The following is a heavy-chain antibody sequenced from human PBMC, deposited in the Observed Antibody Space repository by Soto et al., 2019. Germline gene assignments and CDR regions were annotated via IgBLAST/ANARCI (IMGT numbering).Heavy chain of an antibody. CDR3: TRHLGGNHYYYGMDV. J-gene: IGHJ6*02. Sequence: QVQLVQSGAEVKKPGSSVKVSCKASGGTFSSYAISWVRQAPGQGLEWMGGIIPIFGTADYAQKFQGRVTITADESTSTAYMDLSSLRSEDTAVYYCTRHLGGNHYYYGMDVWGQGTTVTVSS. CDR2: IIPIFGTA. CDR1: GGTFSSYA. V-gene: IGHV1-69*12. D-gene: IGHD3-16*01.